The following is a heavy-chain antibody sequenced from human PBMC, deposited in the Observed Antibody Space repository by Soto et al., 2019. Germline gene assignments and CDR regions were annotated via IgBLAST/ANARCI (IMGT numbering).Heavy chain of an antibody. J-gene: IGHJ5*02. Sequence: QEQLVQSGAEVKKPGASVKVSCKTSGYTFTDYDINWVRQATGQGLEWIGWMNPNSGETGYAQKFQGRGTMTRSASLSTAYLELSSLRSEDTAVYYCAGVAVAGRPRWYNWFDPWGQGTLVTVSS. CDR1: GYTFTDYD. D-gene: IGHD6-19*01. V-gene: IGHV1-8*01. CDR2: MNPNSGET. CDR3: AGVAVAGRPRWYNWFDP.